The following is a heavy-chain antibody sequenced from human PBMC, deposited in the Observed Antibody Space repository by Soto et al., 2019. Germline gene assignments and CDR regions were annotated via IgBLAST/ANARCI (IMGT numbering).Heavy chain of an antibody. V-gene: IGHV3-7*01. CDR2: INQDGSEK. J-gene: IGHJ4*02. Sequence: GGSLRLSCGASGFTLSGYWMTWVRQAPGKGLEWVANINQDGSEKYYVDSVKGRFTISRDNAQNSLYLQMDSLRVEDTAVYYCARGVLRYFDWLSAPDYWGQGTLVTVSS. CDR1: GFTLSGYW. CDR3: ARGVLRYFDWLSAPDY. D-gene: IGHD3-9*01.